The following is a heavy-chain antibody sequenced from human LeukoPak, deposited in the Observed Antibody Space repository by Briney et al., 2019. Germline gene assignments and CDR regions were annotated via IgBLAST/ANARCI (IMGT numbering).Heavy chain of an antibody. J-gene: IGHJ4*02. CDR2: INPNSGGT. CDR3: ARIYCSSTSCPTGADY. CDR1: GYTLTGYY. Sequence: ASVKVSCKASGYTLTGYYMHWVRQAPGQGLEWMGWINPNSGGTNYAQKFQGRVTMTRDTSISTAYMELSRLRSDDTAVYYCARIYCSSTSCPTGADYWGQGTLVTVSS. D-gene: IGHD2-2*01. V-gene: IGHV1-2*02.